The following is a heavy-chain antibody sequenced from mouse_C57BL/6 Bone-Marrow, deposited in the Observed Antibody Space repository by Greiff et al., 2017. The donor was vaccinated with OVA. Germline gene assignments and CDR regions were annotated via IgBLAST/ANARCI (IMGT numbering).Heavy chain of an antibody. D-gene: IGHD1-1*01. Sequence: VMLVESGPELVKPGASVKISCKASGYAFSRSWMNWVKQRPGKGLEWIGRIYPGDGDTNYNGKFKGKATLTADKSSSTAYMQLSSLTSEDSAVYFCARKITAGGESYWDFDVWGTGTTVTVSS. J-gene: IGHJ1*03. CDR2: IYPGDGDT. CDR1: GYAFSRSW. V-gene: IGHV1-82*01. CDR3: ARKITAGGESYWDFDV.